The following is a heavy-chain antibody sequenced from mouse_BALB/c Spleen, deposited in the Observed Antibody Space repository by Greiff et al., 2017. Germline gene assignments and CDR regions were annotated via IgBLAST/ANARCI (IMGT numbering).Heavy chain of an antibody. J-gene: IGHJ3*01. D-gene: IGHD2-1*01. V-gene: IGHV1-12*01. CDR2: IYPGNGDT. Sequence: LQQPGAELVKPGASVKMSCKASGYTFTSYNMHWVKQTPGQGLEWIGAIYPGNGDTSYNQKFKGKATLTADKSSSTAYMQLSSLTSEDSAVYYCARNYGNYGPSWFAYWGQGTLVTVSA. CDR1: GYTFTSYN. CDR3: ARNYGNYGPSWFAY.